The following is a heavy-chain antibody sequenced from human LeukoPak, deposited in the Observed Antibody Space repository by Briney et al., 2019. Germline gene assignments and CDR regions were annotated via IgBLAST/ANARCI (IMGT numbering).Heavy chain of an antibody. V-gene: IGHV3-30*04. CDR2: ISTDGNNQ. J-gene: IGHJ4*02. CDR3: ARDFGY. Sequence: SGGSLRLSCAASGFTFSNYAMNWIRQTPTKGLEWLAAISTDGNNQNYADSVKGRFTISRDNSKNTLYLQVSSLTVDDTAVYYCARDFGYWGQGTLVTVSS. CDR1: GFTFSNYA.